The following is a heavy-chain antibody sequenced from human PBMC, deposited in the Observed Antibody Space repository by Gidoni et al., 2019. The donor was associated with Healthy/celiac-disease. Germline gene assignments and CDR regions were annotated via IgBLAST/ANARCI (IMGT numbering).Heavy chain of an antibody. CDR3: AKDTHERYYPYSSSNY. CDR2: ISGSGGST. Sequence: EVQLLESGGGLVQPGGSLRLSCAASGFTFSSYAMSWVRQAPGKGLEWVSAISGSGGSTYYADSVKGRFTISRDNSKNTLYLQMNSLRAEDTAVYYCAKDTHERYYPYSSSNYWGQGTLVTVSS. D-gene: IGHD6-13*01. J-gene: IGHJ4*02. CDR1: GFTFSSYA. V-gene: IGHV3-23*01.